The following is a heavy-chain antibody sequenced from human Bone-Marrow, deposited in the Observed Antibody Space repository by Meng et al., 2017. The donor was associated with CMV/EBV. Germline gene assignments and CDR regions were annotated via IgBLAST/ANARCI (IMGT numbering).Heavy chain of an antibody. J-gene: IGHJ3*02. CDR3: ARDRDRDCGGDCYDAFDS. Sequence: GESLKISCAASGFTFSSYAMSWVRQAPGKGLEWVSAISGSGGSTYYADSVKGRFTISRDNSKNTLYLQMNSLRAEDTAVYYCARDRDRDCGGDCYDAFDSWGQGTMVTVSS. D-gene: IGHD2-21*01. CDR1: GFTFSSYA. CDR2: ISGSGGST. V-gene: IGHV3-23*01.